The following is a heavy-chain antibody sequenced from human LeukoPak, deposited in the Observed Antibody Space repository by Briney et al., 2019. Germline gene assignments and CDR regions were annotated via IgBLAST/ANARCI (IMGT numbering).Heavy chain of an antibody. Sequence: SQTLSLTCTVSGGSISSGDYYWSWIRQPPGKGLEWIGYIYYSGSTYYNPSLKSRVTISVDTSKNQFSLKLSSVTAADTAVYYCASIAGYSDYYFDYWGQGTLVTVSS. D-gene: IGHD5-24*01. V-gene: IGHV4-30-4*08. CDR3: ASIAGYSDYYFDY. J-gene: IGHJ4*02. CDR1: GGSISSGDYY. CDR2: IYYSGST.